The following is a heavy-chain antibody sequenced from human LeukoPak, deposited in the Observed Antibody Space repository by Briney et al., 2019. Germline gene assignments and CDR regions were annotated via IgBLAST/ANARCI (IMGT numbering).Heavy chain of an antibody. CDR1: GGSISSGSYY. J-gene: IGHJ6*03. CDR3: ATQYSSSSLNYYYYMDV. D-gene: IGHD6-6*01. V-gene: IGHV4-61*02. Sequence: PSQTLSLTCTVSGGSISSGSYYWSWIRQPAGKGLEWIGRIYTSGSTNYNPSLKSRVTISVDTSKNQFSLKLSSVTAADTAVYYCATQYSSSSLNYYYYMDVWGKGTTVTVSS. CDR2: IYTSGST.